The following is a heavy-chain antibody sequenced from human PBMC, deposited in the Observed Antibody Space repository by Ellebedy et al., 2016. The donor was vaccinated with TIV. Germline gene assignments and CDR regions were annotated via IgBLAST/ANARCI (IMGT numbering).Heavy chain of an antibody. V-gene: IGHV4-59*08. Sequence: MPSETLSLTCTVSGGSISTYYWTWIRQPPGKGLEWIGYIYYSGSTNDNPSLKSRVTISVDTSKNQFSLKLSSVTAADTAVYYCARRPNMVRGMHGFDIWGQGTMVTVSS. CDR1: GGSISTYY. J-gene: IGHJ3*02. D-gene: IGHD3-10*01. CDR2: IYYSGST. CDR3: ARRPNMVRGMHGFDI.